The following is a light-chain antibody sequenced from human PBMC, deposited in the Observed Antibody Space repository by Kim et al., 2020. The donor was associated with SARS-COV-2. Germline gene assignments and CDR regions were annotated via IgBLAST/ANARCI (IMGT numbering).Light chain of an antibody. CDR1: SSGVAAYNY. Sequence: QSITIACTGTSSGVAAYNYVPCYQHQPARAPKLMIYDLSNRPSGGSNRFSGSKSDNTASLTITGGLAEDEADYYYSSYTNDSSYLVFGGGTQLTVL. CDR2: DLS. CDR3: SSYTNDSSYLV. V-gene: IGLV2-14*03. J-gene: IGLJ2*01.